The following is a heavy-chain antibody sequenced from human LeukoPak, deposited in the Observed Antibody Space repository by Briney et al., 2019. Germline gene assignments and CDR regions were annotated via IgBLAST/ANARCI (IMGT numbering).Heavy chain of an antibody. J-gene: IGHJ4*02. CDR2: ISSSGSNI. D-gene: IGHD4-17*01. CDR1: GFTFSSYS. CDR3: ATNSTVTRVGFDY. V-gene: IGHV3-21*01. Sequence: GGSLRLSCAASGFTFSSYSMNWARQAPGKGLEWVSSISSSGSNIYYADSVKGRFTISRDNAKNSLYLQMNSLRAEDMAVYYCATNSTVTRVGFDYWGQRTLVTVSS.